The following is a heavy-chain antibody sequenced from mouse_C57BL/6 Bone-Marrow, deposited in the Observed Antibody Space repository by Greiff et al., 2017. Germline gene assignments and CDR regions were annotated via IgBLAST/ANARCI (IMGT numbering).Heavy chain of an antibody. CDR3: ALSTTVVAPFAY. CDR2: IDPSGSET. J-gene: IGHJ3*01. CDR1: GYTFTSYW. V-gene: IGHV1-52*01. D-gene: IGHD1-1*01. Sequence: QVQLQQPGAELVRPGSSVKLSCTASGYTFTSYWMHWVKQRPIPGLEWIGNIDPSGSETHYNQKFKDKATLTVDKSSSTAYMQLSSLTSEDSAVYYCALSTTVVAPFAYWGQGTLVTVSA.